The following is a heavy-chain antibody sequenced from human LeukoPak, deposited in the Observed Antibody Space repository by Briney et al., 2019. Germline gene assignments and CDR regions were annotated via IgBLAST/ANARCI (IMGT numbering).Heavy chain of an antibody. CDR1: GFTVSSNY. V-gene: IGHV3-66*01. CDR3: ARGPYYPAFDI. J-gene: IGHJ3*02. D-gene: IGHD3-10*01. CDR2: IYSGGST. Sequence: GGSLRLSCAASGFTVSSNYMSWVRQAPGKGLEWVSVIYSGGSTYYADSVKGRFTISRDNSKNTLNLQMNSLRAEDTAVYYCARGPYYPAFDIWGQGTMVTVSS.